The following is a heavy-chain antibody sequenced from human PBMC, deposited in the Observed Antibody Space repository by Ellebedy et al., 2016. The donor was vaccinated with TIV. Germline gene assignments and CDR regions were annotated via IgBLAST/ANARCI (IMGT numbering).Heavy chain of an antibody. V-gene: IGHV4-38-2*02. D-gene: IGHD2-2*01. CDR3: ARDGTVLVPAADMDV. Sequence: SETLSLTCSVSSYSVSSDHYWAWIRQPPGKGLEWIATLYHSGGAYYTPSLRGRVFMSEDRSRNQFSLRLASVTAADTAVYYCARDGTVLVPAADMDVWGKGTTVTVSS. CDR2: LYHSGGA. J-gene: IGHJ6*03. CDR1: SYSVSSDHY.